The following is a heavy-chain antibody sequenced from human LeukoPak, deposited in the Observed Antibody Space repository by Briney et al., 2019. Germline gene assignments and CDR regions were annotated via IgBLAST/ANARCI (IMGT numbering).Heavy chain of an antibody. V-gene: IGHV5-51*01. CDR2: YPGDSDT. Sequence: YPGDSDTRYSPSFQGQVTISADKSISTAYLQWSSLKASDTAMYYCARLVGSCSGGGCYLGYWGQGTLVSVSS. J-gene: IGHJ4*02. CDR3: ARLVGSCSGGGCYLGY. D-gene: IGHD2-15*01.